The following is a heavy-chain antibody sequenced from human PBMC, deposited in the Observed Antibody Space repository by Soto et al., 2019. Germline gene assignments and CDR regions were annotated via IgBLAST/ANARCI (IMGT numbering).Heavy chain of an antibody. V-gene: IGHV4-59*01. Sequence: SETLSLTCTVSGGSISSYYWSWIRQPPGKGLEWIGYIYYSGSTNYNPSLKSRVTISVDTSKNQFSLKLSSVTAADTAVYYCARGRQDSSGYYSSLDYWGQGTLVTVSS. J-gene: IGHJ4*02. CDR2: IYYSGST. D-gene: IGHD3-22*01. CDR3: ARGRQDSSGYYSSLDY. CDR1: GGSISSYY.